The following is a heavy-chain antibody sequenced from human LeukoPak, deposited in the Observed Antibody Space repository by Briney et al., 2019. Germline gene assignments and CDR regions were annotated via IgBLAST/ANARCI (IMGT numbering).Heavy chain of an antibody. D-gene: IGHD1-1*01. Sequence: ASVKVSCKASGYTFTGYYVHWVRQAPGQGLEWMGWINPNSGGTNYAQKSQGRVTTTRDTSISTAYMELSRLRSDDTAVYYCARVLTLRTGHFDYWGQGTLVTVSS. CDR2: INPNSGGT. V-gene: IGHV1-2*02. CDR3: ARVLTLRTGHFDY. J-gene: IGHJ4*02. CDR1: GYTFTGYY.